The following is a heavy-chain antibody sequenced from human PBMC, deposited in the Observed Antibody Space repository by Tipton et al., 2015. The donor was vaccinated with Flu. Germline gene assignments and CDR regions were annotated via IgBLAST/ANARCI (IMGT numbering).Heavy chain of an antibody. D-gene: IGHD5-12*01. CDR2: IYRGGTT. CDR3: ATLGNSGTDGFDI. V-gene: IGHV3-66*02. CDR1: GFTVSSKY. J-gene: IGHJ3*02. Sequence: QLVQSGGGLVQPGGSLRLSCAASGFTVSSKYMGWVRRAPGKGLQWVSVIYRGGTTYVADSVKGRCTISRDNSKNTLYLQWNSLTTEDTAVYYCATLGNSGTDGFDIWGQGTMVTISS.